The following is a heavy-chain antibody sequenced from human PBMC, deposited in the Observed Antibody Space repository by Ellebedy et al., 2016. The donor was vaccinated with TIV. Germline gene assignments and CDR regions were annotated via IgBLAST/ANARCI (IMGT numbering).Heavy chain of an antibody. Sequence: PGGSLRLSCAASGFTFSNAWMSWVRQAPGKGLEWVGRIKSKTDGGTTDYAAPVKGRFTVSRDDSKNTLYLQMNSLKIEDTAVYYCTTDSMMTTVSAYPVDYWGQGTLVTVSS. V-gene: IGHV3-15*01. J-gene: IGHJ4*02. CDR2: IKSKTDGGTT. CDR3: TTDSMMTTVSAYPVDY. CDR1: GFTFSNAW. D-gene: IGHD4-17*01.